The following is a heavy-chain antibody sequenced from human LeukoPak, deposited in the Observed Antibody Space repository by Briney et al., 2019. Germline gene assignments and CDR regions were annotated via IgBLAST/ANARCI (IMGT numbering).Heavy chain of an antibody. V-gene: IGHV1-69*04. CDR1: GYTFTGYY. CDR3: ARAFSGGSPI. CDR2: IIPILGIA. Sequence: SVKVSCKASGYTFTGYYMHWVRQAPGQGLEWMGRIIPILGIANYAQKFQGRVTITADKSTSTAYMELSSLRSEDTAVYYCARAFSGGSPIWGQGTMVTVSS. D-gene: IGHD2-15*01. J-gene: IGHJ3*02.